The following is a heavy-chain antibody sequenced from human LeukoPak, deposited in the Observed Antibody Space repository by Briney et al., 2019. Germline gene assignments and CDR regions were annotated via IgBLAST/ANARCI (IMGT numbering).Heavy chain of an antibody. V-gene: IGHV3-33*01. D-gene: IGHD4/OR15-4a*01. CDR3: AREGLSSSLPYYYYYMDV. CDR2: IWNDGSNK. J-gene: IGHJ6*03. CDR1: GFTFSIYG. Sequence: GRSLRLSCAASGFTFSIYGMHWVRQAPNKGLEWVAIIWNDGSNKYYADSVKGRFTISRDNSKNTLYLQMNSLRAEDTAVYYCAREGLSSSLPYYYYYMDVWGKGTTVTVSS.